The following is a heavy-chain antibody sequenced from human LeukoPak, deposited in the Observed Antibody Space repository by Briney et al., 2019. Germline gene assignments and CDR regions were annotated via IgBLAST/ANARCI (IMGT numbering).Heavy chain of an antibody. D-gene: IGHD3-16*01. J-gene: IGHJ4*02. Sequence: GESLKISCSASGFPFSSYAMHWVRQAPGKGLEYVSAISSNGGSTYYADSVKGRFTISRDNSKNTLYLQMSSLRAEDTAVYYCVILGVYWGQGTLVTVSS. CDR2: ISSNGGST. CDR1: GFPFSSYA. V-gene: IGHV3-64D*09. CDR3: VILGVY.